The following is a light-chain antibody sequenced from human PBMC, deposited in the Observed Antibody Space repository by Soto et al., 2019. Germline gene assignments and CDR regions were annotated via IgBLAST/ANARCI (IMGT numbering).Light chain of an antibody. CDR3: SSYTSSAPFYV. Sequence: QSVLTQPASVSVSPGQSITISCTGASTDVDGYDYVSWYQQHPGQAPKLMIYDVNNRPSGVSYRFSGSKSGDTASLTISGLQAEDDADYYCSSYTSSAPFYVFGTGTKVTVL. V-gene: IGLV2-14*03. J-gene: IGLJ1*01. CDR2: DVN. CDR1: STDVDGYDY.